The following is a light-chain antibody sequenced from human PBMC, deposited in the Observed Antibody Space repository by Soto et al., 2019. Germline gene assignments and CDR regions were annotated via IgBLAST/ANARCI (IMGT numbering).Light chain of an antibody. J-gene: IGLJ2*01. V-gene: IGLV2-23*02. CDR1: NSDVGKYNA. Sequence: QSVLTQPASVSGSPGQSITISCTGNNSDVGKYNAVSWYQQHPGKAPKFIIYEVNKRPSGVSDRFSGSKSDNTASLTLSGLQAEDEADYYCCSYTSSGTVVFGGGTKLTVL. CDR2: EVN. CDR3: CSYTSSGTVV.